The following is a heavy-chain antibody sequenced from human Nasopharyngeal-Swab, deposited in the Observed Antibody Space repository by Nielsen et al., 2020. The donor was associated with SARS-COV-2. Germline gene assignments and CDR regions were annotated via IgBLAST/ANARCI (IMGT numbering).Heavy chain of an antibody. CDR1: CGSISSGGYY. Sequence: TLSLTCTVSCGSISSGGYYWSWVRQHPGKGLEWIGYIYYSGSTYYNPSLKSRVTISVDTSKNQFSLKLSSVTAADTAVYYCARARVVVPAANNWFDPWGQGTLVTVSS. CDR3: ARARVVVPAANNWFDP. V-gene: IGHV4-31*03. CDR2: IYYSGST. D-gene: IGHD2-2*01. J-gene: IGHJ5*02.